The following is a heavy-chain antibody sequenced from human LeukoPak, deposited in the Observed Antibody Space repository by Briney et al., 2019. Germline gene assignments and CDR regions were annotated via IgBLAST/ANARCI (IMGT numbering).Heavy chain of an antibody. CDR1: GYTLTELS. Sequence: GASVKVSCKASGYTLTELSMHWVRQAPGKGLEWIGGFDPEDGETIYAQKFQGRVTMTEDTSTDTAYMELSSLRSEDTAVYYCATFKIGYCSSTSCPYYYYGMDVWGQGTRVSVSS. V-gene: IGHV1-24*01. CDR2: FDPEDGET. D-gene: IGHD2-2*01. J-gene: IGHJ6*02. CDR3: ATFKIGYCSSTSCPYYYYGMDV.